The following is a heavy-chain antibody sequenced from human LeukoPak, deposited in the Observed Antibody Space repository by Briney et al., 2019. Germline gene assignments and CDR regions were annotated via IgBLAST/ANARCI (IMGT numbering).Heavy chain of an antibody. V-gene: IGHV4-61*02. J-gene: IGHJ3*02. D-gene: IGHD3-3*01. CDR1: GGSISSGSYY. CDR2: IYTSGST. Sequence: SETLSLTCTVSGGSISSGSYYWSWIRQPAGRGLEWIGRIYTSGSTNYNPSLKSRVTISVDTSKNQFSLKLSSVAAADTAVYYCAQATWSGYHDAFDIWGQGTMVTVSS. CDR3: AQATWSGYHDAFDI.